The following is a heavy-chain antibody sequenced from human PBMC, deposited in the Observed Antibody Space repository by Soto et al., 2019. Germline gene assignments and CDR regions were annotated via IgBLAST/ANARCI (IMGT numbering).Heavy chain of an antibody. CDR3: VKDFSPDFWSGYHRHPPCY. Sequence: GGSLRLCCAASGFTFSSYWMSWVRQAPGKGLEWVANIKQDGGEKYYVDSVKGRFTISRDNAKNTLYLQMNSLRAEDTAVYYCVKDFSPDFWSGYHRHPPCYWGQGTLVTVSS. V-gene: IGHV3-7*03. D-gene: IGHD3-3*01. CDR1: GFTFSSYW. CDR2: IKQDGGEK. J-gene: IGHJ4*02.